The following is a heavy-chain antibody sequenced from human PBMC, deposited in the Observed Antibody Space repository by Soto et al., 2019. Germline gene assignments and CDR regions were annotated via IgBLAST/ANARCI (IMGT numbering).Heavy chain of an antibody. CDR1: GFTFSSYP. Sequence: EVQLLESGGDLAQPGGTLTLSCAASGFTFSSYPMTWVRQPPGKGLEWVSSITDTGIYTYYAESVKGRFTVSRDNSKSTLYLHMNSLRAEDTALYYCAKLSPTEGSVSWGQGTLVTVSS. V-gene: IGHV3-23*01. D-gene: IGHD3-10*01. J-gene: IGHJ5*02. CDR2: ITDTGIYT. CDR3: AKLSPTEGSVS.